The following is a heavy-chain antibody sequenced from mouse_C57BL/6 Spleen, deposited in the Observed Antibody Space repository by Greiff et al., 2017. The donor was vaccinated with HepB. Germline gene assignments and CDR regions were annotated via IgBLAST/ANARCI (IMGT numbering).Heavy chain of an antibody. Sequence: EVKLMESGPGLVKPSQSLSLTCSVTGYSITSGYYWNWIRQFPGNKLEWMGYISYDGSNNYNPSLKNRISITRDTSKNQFFLKLNSVTTEDTATYYCARDQGLAWFAYWGQGTLVTVSA. J-gene: IGHJ3*01. CDR1: GYSITSGYY. D-gene: IGHD3-2*02. V-gene: IGHV3-6*01. CDR3: ARDQGLAWFAY. CDR2: ISYDGSN.